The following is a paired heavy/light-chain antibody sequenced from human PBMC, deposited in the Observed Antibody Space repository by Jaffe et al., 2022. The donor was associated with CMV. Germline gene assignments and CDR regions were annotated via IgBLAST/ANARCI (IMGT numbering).Light chain of an antibody. J-gene: IGLJ7*01. CDR2: TSS. Sequence: QSVLTQPPSASGAPGQRVTISCSGSSSNIGRNTVHWYQQIPGTAPKLLIYTSSQRPSGVPDRFSGSKSGTSASLAISGLQSEDEAVYFCAAWDDRLNGAVFGGGTQLTVL. CDR1: SSNIGRNT. CDR3: AAWDDRLNGAV. V-gene: IGLV1-44*01.
Heavy chain of an antibody. CDR3: ARGAGPARDFDY. CDR1: GGSISVRYYY. V-gene: IGHV4-39*01. J-gene: IGHJ4*02. D-gene: IGHD3-10*01. CDR2: IYYSGST. Sequence: QLRLQESGPGLVKPSETLSLTCTVSGGSISVRYYYWGWIRQPPGKGLEWIGSIYYSGSTYIIPSIESRVTISVDTSKNLFSLRLRSVAATDTAVYYCARGAGPARDFDYWGRGALVTVSS.